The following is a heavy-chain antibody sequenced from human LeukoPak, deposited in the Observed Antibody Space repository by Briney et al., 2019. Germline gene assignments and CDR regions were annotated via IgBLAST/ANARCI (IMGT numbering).Heavy chain of an antibody. CDR1: GFTFSSYW. D-gene: IGHD6-19*01. V-gene: IGHV3-7*01. CDR3: ARAWAIAVAGLNSYYFDY. CDR2: IKQDGGEK. J-gene: IGHJ4*02. Sequence: GGSLRLSCAASGFTFSSYWMSWVRQAPGKGLEWVANIKQDGGEKYYVDSVKGRFTISRDNAKNSLYLQMNSLRAEDTAVYYCARAWAIAVAGLNSYYFDYWGQGTLVTVSS.